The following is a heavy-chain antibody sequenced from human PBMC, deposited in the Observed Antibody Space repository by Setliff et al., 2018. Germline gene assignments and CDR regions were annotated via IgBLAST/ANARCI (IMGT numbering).Heavy chain of an antibody. Sequence: SETLSLTCTVSGGSVSSGSYYWSWIRQPPGKGLEWIGYIYYSGSTNYNPSLKSRVTISVDTSKNQFSLKLSSVTAADTAVYYCARDIGYTYGVDYWGQGVLVTVSS. V-gene: IGHV4-61*01. CDR1: GGSVSSGSYY. CDR3: ARDIGYTYGVDY. D-gene: IGHD5-18*01. J-gene: IGHJ4*02. CDR2: IYYSGST.